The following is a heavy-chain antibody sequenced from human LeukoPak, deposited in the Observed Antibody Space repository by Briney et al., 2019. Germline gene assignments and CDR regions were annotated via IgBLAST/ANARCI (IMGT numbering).Heavy chain of an antibody. V-gene: IGHV4-34*01. CDR2: INHSGSS. D-gene: IGHD2-15*01. CDR1: GVSFSGYY. J-gene: IGHJ6*03. Sequence: SETLSLTCAVYGVSFSGYYWSWIRQPPGKGLEWIGEINHSGSSNYNPSLKSRVTISVDTSKNQFSLKLSSVTAADTAVYYCARSSRYCSGGSCYSGYYYYYMDVWGKGTTVTVSS. CDR3: ARSSRYCSGGSCYSGYYYYYMDV.